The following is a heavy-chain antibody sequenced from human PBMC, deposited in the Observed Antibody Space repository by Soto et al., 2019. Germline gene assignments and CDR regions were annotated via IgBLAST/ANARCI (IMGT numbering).Heavy chain of an antibody. CDR2: INPNSGGT. Sequence: ASVKVSCKASGYTFTGYYMHWVRQAPGQGLEWMGWINPNSGGTNYAQKFQGWVTMTRDTSISTAYMELSRLRSDDTAVYYCARETGYSSSWYAFDIWGQGTMVTVSS. J-gene: IGHJ3*02. D-gene: IGHD6-13*01. CDR3: ARETGYSSSWYAFDI. CDR1: GYTFTGYY. V-gene: IGHV1-2*04.